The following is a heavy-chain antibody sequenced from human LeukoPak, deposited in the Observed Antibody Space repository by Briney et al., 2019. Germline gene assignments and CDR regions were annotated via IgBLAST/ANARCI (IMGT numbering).Heavy chain of an antibody. CDR2: INPNGGGT. V-gene: IGHV1-2*02. D-gene: IGHD6-13*01. CDR1: GYTFTGYY. Sequence: ASMKVSCKASGYTFTGYYIHWVRQAPGQGLEWMGWINPNGGGTNYIQKFQGRVTMSRDTSISTAYMELSRLRSDDTAIYYCAKVIAGTVAFDIWGQGTMVTVSS. J-gene: IGHJ3*02. CDR3: AKVIAGTVAFDI.